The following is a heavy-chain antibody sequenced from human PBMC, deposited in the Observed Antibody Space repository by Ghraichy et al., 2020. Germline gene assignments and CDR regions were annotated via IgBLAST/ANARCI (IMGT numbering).Heavy chain of an antibody. CDR3: GRGGYIYGSNPVDY. Sequence: GGSLRLSCAASGFTFNTYYITWVRPAPGKGLEWVANIKRDGSARYYVDSVKGRFTISRDNAKDSVYLQMRSLRAEDTAVYFCGRGGYIYGSNPVDYWGQGTQVTVSS. CDR1: GFTFNTYY. J-gene: IGHJ4*02. V-gene: IGHV3-7*04. CDR2: IKRDGSAR. D-gene: IGHD5-18*01.